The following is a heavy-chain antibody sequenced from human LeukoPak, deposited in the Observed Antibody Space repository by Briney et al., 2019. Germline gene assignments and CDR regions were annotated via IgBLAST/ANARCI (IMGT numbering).Heavy chain of an antibody. CDR1: GFAFSSCA. V-gene: IGHV3-23*01. D-gene: IGHD3-10*01. CDR2: ISGSGGST. J-gene: IGHJ4*02. Sequence: GGSLRLSCAASGFAFSSCAMSWVRQAPGKGLEWVSAISGSGGSTYYADSVKGRFTISRDNSKNTLYLRMNSLRAEDTAVYYCPKWSSGITMVRGVMGAFDYWGQGTLVTVSS. CDR3: PKWSSGITMVRGVMGAFDY.